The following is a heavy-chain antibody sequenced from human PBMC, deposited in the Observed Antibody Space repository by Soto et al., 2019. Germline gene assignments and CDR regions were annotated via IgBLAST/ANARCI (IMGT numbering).Heavy chain of an antibody. J-gene: IGHJ6*02. V-gene: IGHV3-30-3*01. CDR3: ARPWGQLSTYYYGMDT. Sequence: GSLRRSCSASGSTFRNYAMHRVCQAPSKGLEWVATISYDGDNRYYTDPVKGPFTISRDNSKNTLYLQLNSLRPEDTAVYYCARPWGQLSTYYYGMDTWGQGTKVTVYS. CDR2: ISYDGDNR. D-gene: IGHD3-16*01. CDR1: GSTFRNYA.